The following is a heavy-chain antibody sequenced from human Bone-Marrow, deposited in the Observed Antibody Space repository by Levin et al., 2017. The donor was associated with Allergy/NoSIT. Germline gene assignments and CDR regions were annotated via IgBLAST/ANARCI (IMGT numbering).Heavy chain of an antibody. V-gene: IGHV3-23*01. J-gene: IGHJ4*01. CDR1: GFTFSTYA. D-gene: IGHD4-17*01. Sequence: GESLKISCAASGFTFSTYAMTWVRQAPGKGLEWVAVISGSGISTYNADSVKGRITISRDNSKNTLYLQMNSLRAEDTAVYYCAKELAPYGDYGRGFDYGGHGTLDTVSS. CDR3: AKELAPYGDYGRGFDY. CDR2: ISGSGIST.